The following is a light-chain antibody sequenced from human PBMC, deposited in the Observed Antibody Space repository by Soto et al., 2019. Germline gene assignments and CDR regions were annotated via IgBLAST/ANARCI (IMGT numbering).Light chain of an antibody. Sequence: DIVMTQSPDSLAVYLGERATINCKSSQSVLYSSNNKNYLAWYQQKPGQPPKLLIYWASTRESGVPDRFSGSGSGTDFPLTISSLQAEDVAVYYCQQYYTTLTWTFGQGTKVEIK. CDR2: WAS. V-gene: IGKV4-1*01. CDR3: QQYYTTLTWT. CDR1: QSVLYSSNNKNY. J-gene: IGKJ1*01.